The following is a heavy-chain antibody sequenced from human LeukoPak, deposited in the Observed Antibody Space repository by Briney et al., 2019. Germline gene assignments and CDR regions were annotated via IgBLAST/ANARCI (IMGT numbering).Heavy chain of an antibody. J-gene: IGHJ4*02. CDR1: GFTFDDYG. Sequence: GGSLRLSCAASGFTFDDYGMSWVRQAPGKGLEWVSGINWNGGSTGYADSVKGRFTISRDNAKNSLYLQMNSLRAEDMALYYCARDLFTVVPDYWGQGTLVTVSS. D-gene: IGHD4-23*01. CDR3: ARDLFTVVPDY. V-gene: IGHV3-20*04. CDR2: INWNGGST.